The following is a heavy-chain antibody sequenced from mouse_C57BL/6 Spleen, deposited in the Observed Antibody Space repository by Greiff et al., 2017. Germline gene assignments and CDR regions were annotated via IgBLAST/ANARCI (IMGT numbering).Heavy chain of an antibody. D-gene: IGHD3-3*01. V-gene: IGHV1-54*01. Sequence: QVQLQQSGAELVRPGTSVKVSCKASGYAFTNYLIEWVKQRPGQGLEWIGVINPGSGGTNYNEKFKGKATLTADKSSSTAYMQLSSLTSEDSAVYVYARGTRYFDVWGTGTTVTVSS. J-gene: IGHJ1*03. CDR1: GYAFTNYL. CDR2: INPGSGGT. CDR3: ARGTRYFDV.